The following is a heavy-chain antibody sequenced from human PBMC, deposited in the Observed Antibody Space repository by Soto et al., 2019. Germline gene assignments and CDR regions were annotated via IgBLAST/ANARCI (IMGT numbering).Heavy chain of an antibody. CDR1: GGSIRNYY. V-gene: IGHV4-59*08. D-gene: IGHD4-17*01. CDR2: ISYIGNT. CDR3: ARFPDYGAYVAP. Sequence: SETLSLTCSLSGGSIRNYYWIWIRQTPGKGLEWIGYISYIGNTNYKYNPSLESRVTISGDTSKNQFSLKLTSVTAADTAIYYCARFPDYGAYVAPWGQGIRVTVSS. J-gene: IGHJ5*02.